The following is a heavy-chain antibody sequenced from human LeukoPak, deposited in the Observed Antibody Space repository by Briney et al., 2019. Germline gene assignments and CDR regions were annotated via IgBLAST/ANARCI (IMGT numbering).Heavy chain of an antibody. Sequence: SETLSLTCTVSGGSISSYYWSWIRQPPGKGLEWIGYIYYSGSTNYNPPLKSRVTISVDTSKNQFSLKLSSVTAADTAVYYCARDYRAMVTDYYYGMDVWGQGTTVTVSS. CDR2: IYYSGST. D-gene: IGHD5-18*01. J-gene: IGHJ6*02. CDR1: GGSISSYY. CDR3: ARDYRAMVTDYYYGMDV. V-gene: IGHV4-59*01.